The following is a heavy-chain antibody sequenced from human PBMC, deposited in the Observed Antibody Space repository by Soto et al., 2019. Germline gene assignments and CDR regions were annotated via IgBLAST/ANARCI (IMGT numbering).Heavy chain of an antibody. CDR1: GGSISSSSYY. Sequence: SETLSLTCTVSGGSISSSSYYWGWIRQPPGKGLEWIGSIYYSGSTYYNPSLKSRVTISVDTSKNQFSLKLSSVTAADTAVYYCARHPSSGVLMVYVGEYYFDYWGQGTLVTVSS. CDR2: IYYSGST. D-gene: IGHD2-8*01. CDR3: ARHPSSGVLMVYVGEYYFDY. V-gene: IGHV4-39*01. J-gene: IGHJ4*02.